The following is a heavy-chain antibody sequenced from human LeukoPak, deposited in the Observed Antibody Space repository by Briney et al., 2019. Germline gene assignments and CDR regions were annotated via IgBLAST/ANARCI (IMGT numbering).Heavy chain of an antibody. D-gene: IGHD3-3*01. J-gene: IGHJ4*02. Sequence: SETLSLTCTVSGGSISSSSYYWGWIRQPPGKGLEWIGSIYYSGSTYYNPSLKSRVTISVDTSKNQLSLKLSSVTAAETAVYYCAIRFLEWFPFDYWGQGTLVTVSS. CDR2: IYYSGST. V-gene: IGHV4-39*01. CDR1: GGSISSSSYY. CDR3: AIRFLEWFPFDY.